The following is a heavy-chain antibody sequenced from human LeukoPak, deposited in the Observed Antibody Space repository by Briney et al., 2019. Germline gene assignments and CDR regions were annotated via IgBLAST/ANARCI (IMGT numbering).Heavy chain of an antibody. CDR1: GFTFSSYS. D-gene: IGHD2-8*01. CDR2: ISSRSYI. V-gene: IGHV3-21*01. J-gene: IGHJ4*02. Sequence: GGSLRLSCAASGFTFSSYSMNWVRQAPGKGLEWVSSISSRSYIYYADSVKGRFTISRDNAKNSLYLQMNSLRAEDTAVYYCARSVWPHWGQGTLVTVSS. CDR3: ARSVWPH.